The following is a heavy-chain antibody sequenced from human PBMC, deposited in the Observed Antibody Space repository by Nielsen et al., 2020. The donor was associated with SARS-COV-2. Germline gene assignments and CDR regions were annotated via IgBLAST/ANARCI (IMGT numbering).Heavy chain of an antibody. J-gene: IGHJ5*02. CDR2: IYPGDSDT. Sequence: GESLKISCKGSGYSFTSYWIGWVRQMPGKGLEWMGIIYPGDSDTRYSPSFQGQVTISADKSISTAYLQWSSLKASDTAMYYCARGHDILTGYYTDDRFDPWGQGTLVTVSS. CDR1: GYSFTSYW. V-gene: IGHV5-51*01. CDR3: ARGHDILTGYYTDDRFDP. D-gene: IGHD3-9*01.